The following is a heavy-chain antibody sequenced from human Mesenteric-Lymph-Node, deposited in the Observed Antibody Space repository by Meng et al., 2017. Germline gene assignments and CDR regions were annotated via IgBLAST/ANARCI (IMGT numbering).Heavy chain of an antibody. V-gene: IGHV3-48*03. CDR2: ISSSGSTI. D-gene: IGHD6-13*01. Sequence: GGSLRLSCAASGFTFSSYEMNWVRQAPGKGLEWVSYISSSGSTIYYADSVKGRFTISRDNAKNSLYLQMNSLRAEDTAVYYCAGYSSSWYFDTTAFDIWGQGTMVTVSS. CDR3: AGYSSSWYFDTTAFDI. J-gene: IGHJ3*02. CDR1: GFTFSSYE.